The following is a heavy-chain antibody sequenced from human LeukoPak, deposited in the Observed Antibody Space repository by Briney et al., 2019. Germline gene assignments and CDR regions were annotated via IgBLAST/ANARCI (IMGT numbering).Heavy chain of an antibody. Sequence: GGSLRLSCAASGFTVSSNYMSWVRQAPGKGLEWVSVIYSGGSTYYADSVKGRFTISRDNSKNTLYLQMNSLRAEDTAVYYCARAWYTIFGVVGAFDIWGQGTMVTVSS. J-gene: IGHJ3*02. CDR3: ARAWYTIFGVVGAFDI. D-gene: IGHD3-3*01. V-gene: IGHV3-53*01. CDR2: IYSGGST. CDR1: GFTVSSNY.